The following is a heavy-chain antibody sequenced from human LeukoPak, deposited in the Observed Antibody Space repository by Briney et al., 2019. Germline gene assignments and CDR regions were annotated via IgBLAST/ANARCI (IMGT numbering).Heavy chain of an antibody. Sequence: SVKVSCKASGGTFSSYATSWVRQAPGQGLEWMGGIIPIFGTANYAQKFQGRVTITADKSTGTAYMELSSLRSEDTAVYYCAREIDGYSDYWGQGTLVTVSS. CDR1: GGTFSSYA. CDR3: AREIDGYSDY. V-gene: IGHV1-69*06. J-gene: IGHJ4*03. CDR2: IIPIFGTA.